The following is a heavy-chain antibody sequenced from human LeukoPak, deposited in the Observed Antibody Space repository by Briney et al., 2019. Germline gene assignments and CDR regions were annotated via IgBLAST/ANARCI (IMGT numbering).Heavy chain of an antibody. D-gene: IGHD3-3*01. CDR1: GGSFSGYY. CDR2: INHSGST. J-gene: IGHJ4*02. CDR3: ARYYDFVPDY. V-gene: IGHV4-34*01. Sequence: PSETLSLTCAVYGGSFSGYYWSWIRQPPGKGLEWIGEINHSGSTNYNPSLKSRVTISVDTSKNQFSLKLSSVTAADTAVYYCARYYDFVPDYWGQGTLVTVSS.